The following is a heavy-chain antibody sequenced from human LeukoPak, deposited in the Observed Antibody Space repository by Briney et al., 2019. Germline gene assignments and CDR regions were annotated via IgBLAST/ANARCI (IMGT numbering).Heavy chain of an antibody. CDR3: ARERRDGYGIFVFDI. CDR2: IYYSGST. Sequence: PSETLSLTCTVSGGSISSSSYYWGWIRQPPGKGLEWIGSIYYSGSTYYNPSLKSRVTISVDTSKNQFSLKLSSVTAADTAVYYCARERRDGYGIFVFDIWGQGTMVTVSS. CDR1: GGSISSSSYY. J-gene: IGHJ3*02. D-gene: IGHD3-3*01. V-gene: IGHV4-39*02.